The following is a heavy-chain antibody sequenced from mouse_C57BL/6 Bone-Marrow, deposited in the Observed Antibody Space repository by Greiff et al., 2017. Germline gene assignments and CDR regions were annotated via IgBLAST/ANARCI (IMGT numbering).Heavy chain of an antibody. V-gene: IGHV6-3*01. CDR2: IRLKSDNYAT. CDR3: TVYYGSSFDY. D-gene: IGHD1-1*01. J-gene: IGHJ2*01. Sequence: DVKLVESGGGLVQPGGSMKLSCVASGFTFSNYWMNWVRQSPEKGLEWVAQIRLKSDNYATHYAGSVKGRFTISSDDSKSSVYLQMHNLRAEDTGIYYCTVYYGSSFDYWGQGTTLTVSS. CDR1: GFTFSNYW.